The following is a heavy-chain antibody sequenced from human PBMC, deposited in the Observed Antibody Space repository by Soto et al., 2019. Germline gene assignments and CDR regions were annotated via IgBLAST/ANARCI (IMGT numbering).Heavy chain of an antibody. J-gene: IGHJ5*02. D-gene: IGHD3-22*01. CDR2: IIPIFSTP. CDR1: GGTFGSYA. CDR3: PRPIQYYFDTSAQSAWFDP. Sequence: QVQLVQSGAEVKKPGSSVKVSCKTSGGTFGSYAISWVRQAPGQGLEWMGGIIPIFSTPNYAQKFQGRVTITADESTSTAYMELSSLRSEDTAVYYCPRPIQYYFDTSAQSAWFDPWGQGTLVTVSS. V-gene: IGHV1-69*12.